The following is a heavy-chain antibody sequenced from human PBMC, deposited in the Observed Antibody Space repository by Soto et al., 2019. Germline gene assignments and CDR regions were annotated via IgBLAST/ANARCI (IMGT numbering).Heavy chain of an antibody. CDR2: IYPGDSDT. Sequence: GESLKISCKTYGYTFTNYWIGWVRQMPGKGLEWMGIIYPGDSDTRYSPSFQGQVTISADKSISTAYLQWSSLKASDTAMYYCARFSVTTSINWFDPWGQGTLVTVSS. D-gene: IGHD4-17*01. J-gene: IGHJ5*02. CDR1: GYTFTNYW. V-gene: IGHV5-51*01. CDR3: ARFSVTTSINWFDP.